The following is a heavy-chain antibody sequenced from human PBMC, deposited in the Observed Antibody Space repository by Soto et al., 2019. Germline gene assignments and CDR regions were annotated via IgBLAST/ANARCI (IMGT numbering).Heavy chain of an antibody. CDR1: GGSSSSGSYY. CDR2: IHSSGST. J-gene: IGHJ5*02. V-gene: IGHV4-31*03. CDR3: AREDRNYYDSSGYYH. Sequence: SEALSLTCTVSGGSSSSGSYYWSWIRQHPGKGLEWIGYIHSSGSTYYNPSLKSRVTISVDTSKTQFSLKLSSVTAADTAVYYCAREDRNYYDSSGYYHWGQGTLVTVSS. D-gene: IGHD3-22*01.